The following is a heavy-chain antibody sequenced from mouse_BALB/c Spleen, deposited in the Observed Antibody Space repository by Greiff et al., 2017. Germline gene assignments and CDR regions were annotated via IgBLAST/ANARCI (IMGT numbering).Heavy chain of an antibody. CDR1: GYTFTSYT. V-gene: IGHV1-4*02. D-gene: IGHD2-3*01. CDR3: ARRGDGYYRYFDY. J-gene: IGHJ2*01. Sequence: VQLQESAAELARPGASVKMSCKASGYTFTSYTMHWVKQRPGQGLEWIGYINPSSGYTEYNQKFKDKTTLTADKSSSTAYMQLSSLTSEDSAVYYCARRGDGYYRYFDYWGQGTTLTVSS. CDR2: INPSSGYT.